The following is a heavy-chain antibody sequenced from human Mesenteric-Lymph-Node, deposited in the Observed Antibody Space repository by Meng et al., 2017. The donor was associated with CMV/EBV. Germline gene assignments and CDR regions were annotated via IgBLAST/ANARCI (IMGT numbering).Heavy chain of an antibody. J-gene: IGHJ4*02. CDR1: GGSISSVNW. Sequence: VSGGSISSVNWWSWVRQPPGKGLEWIGEIDHSGSTNYNPSLKSRVTISVDNSKNQFSLKLSSVTAADTAVYYCARETDYYGSGNSHWGQGTLVTVSS. D-gene: IGHD3-10*01. V-gene: IGHV4-4*02. CDR2: IDHSGST. CDR3: ARETDYYGSGNSH.